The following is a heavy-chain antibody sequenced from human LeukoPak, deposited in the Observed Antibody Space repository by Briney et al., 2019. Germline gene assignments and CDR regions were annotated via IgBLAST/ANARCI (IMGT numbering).Heavy chain of an antibody. CDR1: GFTFSSYA. Sequence: GGSLRLSCAASGFTFSSYAMHWVRQAPGKGLEWVAVISYDGSNKYYADSVKGRFTISRDNSKNTLYLQMNSLRAEDTAVYYCAKGGGLRGGYFDYWGQGTLVTVSS. CDR2: ISYDGSNK. CDR3: AKGGGLRGGYFDY. V-gene: IGHV3-30-3*01. D-gene: IGHD3-16*01. J-gene: IGHJ4*02.